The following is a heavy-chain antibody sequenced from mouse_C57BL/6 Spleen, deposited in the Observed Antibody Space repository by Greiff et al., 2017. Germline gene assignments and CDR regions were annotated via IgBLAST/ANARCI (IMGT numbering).Heavy chain of an antibody. Sequence: VQLQQPGAELVMPGASVKLSCKASGYTFTSYWMHWVKQRPGQGLEWIGELDPSDSCTNYNQKFKGKSTLTVDTSSSTAYMRLSSLTSENSAGYYFARRGGDYWGQGTTLTVSS. CDR3: ARRGGDY. CDR1: GYTFTSYW. D-gene: IGHD1-1*02. CDR2: LDPSDSCT. V-gene: IGHV1-69*01. J-gene: IGHJ2*01.